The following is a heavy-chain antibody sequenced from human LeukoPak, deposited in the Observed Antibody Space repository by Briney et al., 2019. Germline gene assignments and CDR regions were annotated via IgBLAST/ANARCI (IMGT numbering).Heavy chain of an antibody. Sequence: AGSLTLSCAASGFTVSSNGVHWVRQAPGKGLEWVAVIWYDGSNKYYADSVKGLFTISRDNSKNTLYLQMNSLRAEDTAVYYCARAYSDWSGIDYWGQGALVTVSS. CDR1: GFTVSSNG. CDR3: ARAYSDWSGIDY. CDR2: IWYDGSNK. J-gene: IGHJ4*02. V-gene: IGHV3-33*01. D-gene: IGHD1-1*01.